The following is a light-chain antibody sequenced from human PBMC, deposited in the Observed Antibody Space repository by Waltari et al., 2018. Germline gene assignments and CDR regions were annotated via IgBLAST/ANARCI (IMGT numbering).Light chain of an antibody. CDR1: QTVRTTY. V-gene: IGKV3-20*01. CDR3: QQYDIAPLT. J-gene: IGKJ4*01. Sequence: IVLTHSPCPLSLSPGERATLSCRPSQTVRTTYLAWYQQNPAQARTPLISGASSRATGIPDRFIGSGSGTDFDLPISHLEHEDFAVYDCQQYDIAPLTFGGGTKVDIK. CDR2: GAS.